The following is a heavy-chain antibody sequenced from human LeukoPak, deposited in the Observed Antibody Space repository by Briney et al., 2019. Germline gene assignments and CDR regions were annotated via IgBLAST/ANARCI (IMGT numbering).Heavy chain of an antibody. CDR3: ARVGVFGYCTRDSCHSPLDY. CDR2: IFYTGNT. V-gene: IGHV4-39*07. J-gene: IGHJ4*02. D-gene: IGHD2-15*01. Sequence: SETLSLTCTVSGGSIASSSNFWVWIRQPPGKGLEWIGNIFYTGNTYYNPSLKSRVTISVDTSNNQFSLNLASVTAADTAVYYCARVGVFGYCTRDSCHSPLDYWGQGTLVTVSS. CDR1: GGSIASSSNF.